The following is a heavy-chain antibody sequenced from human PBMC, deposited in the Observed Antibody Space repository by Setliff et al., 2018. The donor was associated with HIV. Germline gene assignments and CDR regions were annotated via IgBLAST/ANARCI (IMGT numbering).Heavy chain of an antibody. J-gene: IGHJ4*02. CDR3: ARENYYVTEY. CDR2: ISGADT. D-gene: IGHD3-10*02. V-gene: IGHV3-23*01. CDR1: GFSFSSYA. Sequence: GGSLRLSCTASGFSFSSYAMSWVRQAPGKGLEWVSGISGADTYDAHSMKGRFTISRDNSKNTLYLQMNSLTAEDTAVYYCARENYYVTEYWGQGTLVTVSS.